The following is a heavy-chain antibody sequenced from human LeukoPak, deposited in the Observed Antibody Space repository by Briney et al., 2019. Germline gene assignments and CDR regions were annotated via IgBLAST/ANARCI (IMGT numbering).Heavy chain of an antibody. CDR1: VGTFSSYS. Sequence: ASVKVSFKASVGTFSSYSFNWVRQAPGQGLEWMGGIIPMFRTPDYAHKYQGRVTITTDESTSTVYMDLSRLTSEDSAIYYCARDEAERGVIVYAFDMWGQGTMVTVSS. V-gene: IGHV1-69*05. CDR2: IIPMFRTP. D-gene: IGHD3-16*02. J-gene: IGHJ3*02. CDR3: ARDEAERGVIVYAFDM.